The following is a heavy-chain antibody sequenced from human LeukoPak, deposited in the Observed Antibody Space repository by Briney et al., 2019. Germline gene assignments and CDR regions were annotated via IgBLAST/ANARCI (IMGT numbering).Heavy chain of an antibody. Sequence: GGSLRLSCAASGFTFSDQSMNWVRQAPGKGLEWVSSISSNSLHIYYADSIKGRFTISRENSKNTLYLQMNSLRAEDTAVYYCAKNLLGYYYGMDVWGQGTTVTVSS. CDR1: GFTFSDQS. CDR3: AKNLLGYYYGMDV. J-gene: IGHJ6*02. D-gene: IGHD3-3*02. V-gene: IGHV3-21*04. CDR2: ISSNSLHI.